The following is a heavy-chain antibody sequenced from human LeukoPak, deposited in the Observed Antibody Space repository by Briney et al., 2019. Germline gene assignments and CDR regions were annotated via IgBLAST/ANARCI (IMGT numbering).Heavy chain of an antibody. J-gene: IGHJ4*02. CDR1: GYSISSGYY. Sequence: SETLSLTCTVSGYSISSGYYWGRIRQPPGKGLEWIGSIYHSGSTYYNPSLKSRVTISVDTSKNQFSLKLSSVTAADTAVYYCARSRWLVRAIDYWGQGTLVTVSS. D-gene: IGHD6-19*01. V-gene: IGHV4-38-2*02. CDR2: IYHSGST. CDR3: ARSRWLVRAIDY.